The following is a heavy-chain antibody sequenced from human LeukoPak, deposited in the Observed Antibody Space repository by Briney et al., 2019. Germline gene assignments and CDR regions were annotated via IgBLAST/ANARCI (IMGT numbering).Heavy chain of an antibody. CDR2: IYYSGST. J-gene: IGHJ4*02. Sequence: SETLSLTCAVSGGSISSYYWNWIRQPPGKGLEWIGYIYYSGSTNYNPSLKSRVTISVDTSKNQFSLKLSSVTAADTAVYYCARGADSSGYYSIFYFDYWGQGTLVTVSS. CDR3: ARGADSSGYYSIFYFDY. V-gene: IGHV4-59*01. CDR1: GGSISSYY. D-gene: IGHD3-22*01.